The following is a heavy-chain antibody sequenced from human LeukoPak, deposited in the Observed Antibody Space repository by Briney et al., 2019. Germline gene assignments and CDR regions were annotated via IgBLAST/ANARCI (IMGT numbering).Heavy chain of an antibody. V-gene: IGHV1-46*01. D-gene: IGHD2-15*01. CDR2: INPSGGRT. CDR1: GYTFTISY. Sequence: ASLKVSCKASGYTFTISYMQWVRQAPGQGLEWMGLINPSGGRTSYAQKFQGRVTMTRDTATSTVYMELSSLRSEDTAVYYCARDFKTYCSGGSCYSFYYYYGMDVWGQGTTVTVSS. CDR3: ARDFKTYCSGGSCYSFYYYYGMDV. J-gene: IGHJ6*02.